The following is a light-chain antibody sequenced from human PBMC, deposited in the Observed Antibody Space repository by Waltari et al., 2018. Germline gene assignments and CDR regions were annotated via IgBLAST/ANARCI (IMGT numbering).Light chain of an antibody. CDR3: QQTFSIPRSS. CDR2: AAS. J-gene: IGKJ2*01. CDR1: QSINNY. Sequence: DIQMTQSPSSLSASVGDRVTITCRATQSINNYLNCYQHKPGRAPKLLIYAASSLQSGVPSRFTGSGSGTHFTLTITSLQPEDCATYYCQQTFSIPRSSFGQGTKLEIK. V-gene: IGKV1-39*01.